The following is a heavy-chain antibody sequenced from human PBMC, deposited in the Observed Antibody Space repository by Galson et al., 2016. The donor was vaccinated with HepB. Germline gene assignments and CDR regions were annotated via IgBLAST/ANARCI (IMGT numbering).Heavy chain of an antibody. CDR3: AREYCNGGSCYPGVY. V-gene: IGHV4-4*02. CDR2: IYQTGHT. CDR1: GGSINTYDW. Sequence: SETLSLTCTVFGGSINTYDWWTWVRQPPGKGLEWIGEIYQTGHTNYNSSLKNRITISIDTSRNQFSLELRSVTAADTAMYYCAREYCNGGSCYPGVYWGQGTLVTVSS. J-gene: IGHJ4*02. D-gene: IGHD2-15*01.